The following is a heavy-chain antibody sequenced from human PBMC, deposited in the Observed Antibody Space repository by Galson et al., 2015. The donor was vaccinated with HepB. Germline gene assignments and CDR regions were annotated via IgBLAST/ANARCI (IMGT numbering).Heavy chain of an antibody. D-gene: IGHD6-6*01. Sequence: QSGAEVKKPGESLRISCRGSGYSFTSYWISWVRQMPGKGLEWMGIIYPGDSDTRYSPSFQGQVTISADKSISTAYLQWSSLKASDTAMYYCASTNSSSRSYYGMDVWGQGTTVTVSS. CDR1: GYSFTSYW. J-gene: IGHJ6*02. CDR3: ASTNSSSRSYYGMDV. CDR2: IYPGDSDT. V-gene: IGHV5-51*01.